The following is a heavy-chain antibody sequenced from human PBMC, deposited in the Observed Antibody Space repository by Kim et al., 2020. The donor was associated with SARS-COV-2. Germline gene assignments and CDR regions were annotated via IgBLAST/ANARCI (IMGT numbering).Heavy chain of an antibody. D-gene: IGHD1-1*01. CDR3: ARNQLEPDRYGMDV. Sequence: ASVKVSCKASGYTFTGYYMHWVRQAPGQGLEWMGRINPNSGGTNYAQKFQGGVTMTRDTSISTAYMELSRLRSDDTAVYYCARNQLEPDRYGMDVWGQGTTVTVSS. J-gene: IGHJ6*02. V-gene: IGHV1-2*06. CDR2: INPNSGGT. CDR1: GYTFTGYY.